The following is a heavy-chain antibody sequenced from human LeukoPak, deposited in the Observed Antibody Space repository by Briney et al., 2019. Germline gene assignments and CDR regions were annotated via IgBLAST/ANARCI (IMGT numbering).Heavy chain of an antibody. CDR1: GYTFTGYY. CDR3: ARDNSVGDTAWWFDP. CDR2: IYPNSGGT. D-gene: IGHD1-26*01. Sequence: ASVKVSCKASGYTFTGYYMHWVRQAPGQGLEWMGWIYPNSGGTNYAQKFQGRVTVTRDTSISTAYMELSRLRSDDTAVYYCARDNSVGDTAWWFDPWGQGTLVTVSS. V-gene: IGHV1-2*02. J-gene: IGHJ5*02.